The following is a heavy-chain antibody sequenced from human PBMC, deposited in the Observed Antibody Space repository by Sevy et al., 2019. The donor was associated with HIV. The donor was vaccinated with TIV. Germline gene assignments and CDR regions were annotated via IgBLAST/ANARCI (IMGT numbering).Heavy chain of an antibody. Sequence: ASVKVSCKASGGTFSSYAISWVRQAPGQGLEWMGGIIPIFGTANYAQKFQGRVTITAHESTSTAYMELSSLRSEDTAVYYCARAADYSSHYYYYYMDVWGKGTTVTVSS. CDR2: IIPIFGTA. CDR1: GGTFSSYA. D-gene: IGHD4-4*01. CDR3: ARAADYSSHYYYYYMDV. J-gene: IGHJ6*03. V-gene: IGHV1-69*13.